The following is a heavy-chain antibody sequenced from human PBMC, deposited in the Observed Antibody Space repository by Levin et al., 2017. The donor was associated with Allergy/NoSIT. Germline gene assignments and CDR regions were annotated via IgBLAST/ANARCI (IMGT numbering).Heavy chain of an antibody. D-gene: IGHD2-2*01. CDR1: GGSIRSDDYY. V-gene: IGHV4-30-4*01. CDR3: ARDSLRKAVVPAATDY. J-gene: IGHJ4*02. CDR2: IYYSGST. Sequence: SETLSLTCTVSGGSIRSDDYYWSWIRQPPGTGLEWIGNIYYSGSTYYYPSLKSRVTISVDTSKNQFSLKLSSVTAADTAVYYCARDSLRKAVVPAATDYWGQGTLVTVSS.